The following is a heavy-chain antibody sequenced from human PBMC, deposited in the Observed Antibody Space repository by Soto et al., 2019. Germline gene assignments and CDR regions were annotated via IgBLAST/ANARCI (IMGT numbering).Heavy chain of an antibody. Sequence: QITLKESGPTLVKPTQTLTLTCTFSGFSLNTGGVGVVWIRQPPGKALEWLAVIYWDGDKRYSPFMKSRLTITKDTSKNQVVLTMTNMDPVDTATYSCAHSPFFGDKLDYWGQGSLVTVSS. V-gene: IGHV2-5*02. CDR2: IYWDGDK. CDR3: AHSPFFGDKLDY. D-gene: IGHD2-21*01. J-gene: IGHJ4*02. CDR1: GFSLNTGGVG.